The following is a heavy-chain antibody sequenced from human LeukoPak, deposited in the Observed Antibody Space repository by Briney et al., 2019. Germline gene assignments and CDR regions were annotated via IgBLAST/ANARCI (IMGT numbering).Heavy chain of an antibody. CDR1: GLAFSRFW. D-gene: IGHD3-16*01. V-gene: IGHV3-7*03. CDR3: ASGGHLDN. J-gene: IGHJ4*02. CDR2: INEDGSKK. Sequence: GGSLRLSCAASGLAFSRFWMSWDRQAPGKGMEWVANINEDGSKKNYVDSVRGRFTISRDNAKDSLYLQMNSLRAEDTAVYYCASGGHLDNWGQGTPVTVSS.